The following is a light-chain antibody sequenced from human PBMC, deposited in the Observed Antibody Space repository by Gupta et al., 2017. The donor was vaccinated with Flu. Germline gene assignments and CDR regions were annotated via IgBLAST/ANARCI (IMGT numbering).Light chain of an antibody. CDR3: QQDNNWPRT. J-gene: IGKJ4*01. CDR1: QSVGRS. V-gene: IGKV3-15*01. CDR2: GAS. Sequence: PATLAVSPGERATLSCRASQSVGRSLAWYQQKPGQSPRLVIYGASTRATSFPARFSGSGSGTEFTLTISSLQSEDFAVYYCQQDNNWPRTFGRGTKVEI.